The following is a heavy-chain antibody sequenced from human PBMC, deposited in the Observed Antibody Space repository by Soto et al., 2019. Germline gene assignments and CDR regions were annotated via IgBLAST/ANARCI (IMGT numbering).Heavy chain of an antibody. J-gene: IGHJ5*02. V-gene: IGHV4-34*01. D-gene: IGHD3-10*01. CDR1: GGSFSGYY. Sequence: SETLSLTCAVYGGSFSGYYWSWIRQPPGKGLEWIGEINHSGSTNYNPSLKSRVTISVDTSKNQFSLKLSSVTAADTAVYYCARGLNYHGSGSYYVGWFDPWGQGTLVTVSS. CDR3: ARGLNYHGSGSYYVGWFDP. CDR2: INHSGST.